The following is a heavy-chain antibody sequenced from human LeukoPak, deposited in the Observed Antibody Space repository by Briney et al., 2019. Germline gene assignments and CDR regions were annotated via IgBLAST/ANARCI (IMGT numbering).Heavy chain of an antibody. D-gene: IGHD5-12*01. V-gene: IGHV3-7*05. CDR3: AREGGYGGVFDY. J-gene: IGHJ4*02. Sequence: GGSLRLSCAASRFTFSSYWMTWVRQAAGKGLEWVANIKQDGSEKYYVGSVKGRFTISRDNTKNSLYLQMNSLRAEDTAVYYCAREGGYGGVFDYWGQGTLVTVSS. CDR2: IKQDGSEK. CDR1: RFTFSSYW.